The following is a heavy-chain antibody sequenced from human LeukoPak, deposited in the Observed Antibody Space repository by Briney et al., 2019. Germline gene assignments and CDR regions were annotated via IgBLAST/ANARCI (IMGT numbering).Heavy chain of an antibody. V-gene: IGHV1-18*01. CDR1: GYTFTSYG. D-gene: IGHD6-19*01. CDR2: ISAYSGNT. J-gene: IGHJ4*02. Sequence: AASVKVSCKASGYTFTSYGISWVRQAPGQGLEWMGWISAYSGNTNYAQKLQGRVTMTTDTSTSTGYMELRSLRSDDTAVYYCARRAAVAGPLYYFDYWGQGTLVTVSS. CDR3: ARRAAVAGPLYYFDY.